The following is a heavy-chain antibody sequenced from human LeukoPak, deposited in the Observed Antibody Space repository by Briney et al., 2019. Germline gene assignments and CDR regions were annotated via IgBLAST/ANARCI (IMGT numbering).Heavy chain of an antibody. CDR2: IYYSGST. CDR1: GGSFSGYY. J-gene: IGHJ6*02. CDR3: ARRVGATKAYYYGMDV. D-gene: IGHD1-26*01. V-gene: IGHV4-59*08. Sequence: SETLSLTCAVYGGSFSGYYWSWIRQPPGKGLEWIGYIYYSGSTNYNPSLKSRVTISVDTSKNQFSLKLSSVTAADTAVYYCARRVGATKAYYYGMDVWGQGTTVTVSS.